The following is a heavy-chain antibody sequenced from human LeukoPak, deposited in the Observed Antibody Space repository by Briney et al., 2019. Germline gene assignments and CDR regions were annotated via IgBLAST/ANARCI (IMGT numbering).Heavy chain of an antibody. CDR1: GYIFTSYY. CDR2: INPSGGTT. D-gene: IGHD6-13*01. J-gene: IGHJ4*02. V-gene: IGHV1-46*01. Sequence: ASVKVSCKASGYIFTSYYMHWVRQAPGQGLEWMGIINPSGGTTRYAQRFQGRVTMTRDTSTSTVYMELSSLRSEDTAVYYCARDKGQQLVFDDYWGQETLVTVSS. CDR3: ARDKGQQLVFDDY.